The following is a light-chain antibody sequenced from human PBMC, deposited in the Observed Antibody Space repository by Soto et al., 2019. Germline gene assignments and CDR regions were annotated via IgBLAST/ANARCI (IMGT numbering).Light chain of an antibody. CDR2: AAS. J-gene: IGKJ1*01. V-gene: IGKV1-39*01. CDR1: QSISSY. CDR3: QQSYGTPWT. Sequence: DIQMTQSPSSLSASVGDRVTITCRARQSISSYLNWYQQKPGKAPKLLIYAASSLQGGVPSRFSGSGSGTGFTLTISSLQPEDFATYYCQQSYGTPWTFGQGTKVGIK.